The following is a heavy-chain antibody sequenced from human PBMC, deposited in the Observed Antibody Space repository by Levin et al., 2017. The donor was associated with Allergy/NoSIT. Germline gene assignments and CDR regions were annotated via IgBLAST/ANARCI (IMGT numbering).Heavy chain of an antibody. V-gene: IGHV4-59*12. CDR3: AGDLALTYYDSSGYFDY. D-gene: IGHD3-22*01. J-gene: IGHJ4*02. Sequence: PSETLSLTCAVSGGSISSYYWSWIRQPPGKGLEWIGYIYYSGSTNYNPSLKSRVTISVDTSKNQFSLKLSSVTAADTAVYYCAGDLALTYYDSSGYFDYWGQGTLVTVSS. CDR2: IYYSGST. CDR1: GGSISSYY.